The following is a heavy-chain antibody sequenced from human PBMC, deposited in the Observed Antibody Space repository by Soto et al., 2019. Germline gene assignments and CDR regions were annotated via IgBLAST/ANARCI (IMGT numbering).Heavy chain of an antibody. CDR2: ISGSGGST. V-gene: IGHV3-23*01. Sequence: GGSLRLSCAASGFTFSSYAMSWVRQAPGKGLEWVSAISGSGGSTYYADSVKGRFTISRDNSKNTLYLQMNSLGAEDTAVYYCAKDLGRELRYYFDYWGQGTLVTVSS. J-gene: IGHJ4*02. CDR3: AKDLGRELRYYFDY. CDR1: GFTFSSYA. D-gene: IGHD5-12*01.